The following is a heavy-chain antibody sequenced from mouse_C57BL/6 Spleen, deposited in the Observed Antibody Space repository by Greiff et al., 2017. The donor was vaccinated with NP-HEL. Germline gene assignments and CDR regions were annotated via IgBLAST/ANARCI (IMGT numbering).Heavy chain of an antibody. CDR3: ARKSYYGSSAYFDY. CDR1: GFSLSTSGMG. J-gene: IGHJ2*01. Sequence: QVTLKVCGPGILQSSQTLSLTCSFSGFSLSTSGMGVSWIRQPSGKGLEWLAHIYWDDDKRYNPSLKSRLTISKDTSRNQVFLKITSVDTADTATYYCARKSYYGSSAYFDYWGQGTTLTVSS. CDR2: IYWDDDK. V-gene: IGHV8-12*01. D-gene: IGHD1-1*01.